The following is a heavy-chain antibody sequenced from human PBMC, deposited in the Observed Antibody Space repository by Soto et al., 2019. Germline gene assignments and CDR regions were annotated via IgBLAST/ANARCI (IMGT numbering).Heavy chain of an antibody. Sequence: SVKATCKASGDTINLYSINWVRQAPGQGLEWMGGTIPTFGTANSAHKFQGRVPITADESTSTAYLALRSLRSAATAVYYCGRDSSSYELDYPGQGTFVSVSS. J-gene: IGHJ4*02. CDR1: GDTINLYS. V-gene: IGHV1-69*13. CDR3: GRDSSSYELDY. CDR2: TIPTFGTA. D-gene: IGHD6-6*01.